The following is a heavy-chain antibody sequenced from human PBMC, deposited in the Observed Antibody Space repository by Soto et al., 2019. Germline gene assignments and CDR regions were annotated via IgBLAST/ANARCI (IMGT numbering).Heavy chain of an antibody. J-gene: IGHJ6*02. CDR3: ARGSNIVVVVAAPRDRPYYGMEV. CDR1: VGSFSGYY. CDR2: INHSGST. D-gene: IGHD2-15*01. V-gene: IGHV4-34*01. Sequence: SETLSLTCAFYVGSFSGYYWSWIRHPPGKWLEWIGEINHSGSTNYNPSLKSRVTISVDTSKNQFSLKLSSVTAADTAVYYCARGSNIVVVVAAPRDRPYYGMEVWGQGTTDSVSS.